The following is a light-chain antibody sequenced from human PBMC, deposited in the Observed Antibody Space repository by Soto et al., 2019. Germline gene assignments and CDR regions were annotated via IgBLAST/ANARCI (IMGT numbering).Light chain of an antibody. CDR2: NAS. CDR1: QSVSSNY. V-gene: IGKV3-20*01. J-gene: IGKJ1*01. Sequence: EIVLTQSPGTLSLSPGERATLSCRASQSVSSNYLAWYQQKPGQAPRLLIYNASSRATGIPDRFSGGGSGTDFTLTISRLEPEDFAVYYGQQYGSTPRTFGQGTKVDIK. CDR3: QQYGSTPRT.